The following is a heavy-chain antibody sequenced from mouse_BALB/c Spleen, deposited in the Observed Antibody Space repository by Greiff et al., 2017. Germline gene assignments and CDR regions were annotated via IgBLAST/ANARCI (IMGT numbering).Heavy chain of an antibody. D-gene: IGHD1-2*01. J-gene: IGHJ3*01. CDR2: INPSSGYT. CDR1: GYTFTSYT. V-gene: IGHV1-4*02. Sequence: QVQLQQSAAELARPGASVKMSCKASGYTFTSYTMHWVKQRPGQGLEWIGYINPSSGYTEYNQKFKDKTTLTADKSSSTAYMQLSSLTSEDSAVYYCASLTSLLRLPWFAYWGQGTLVTVSA. CDR3: ASLTSLLRLPWFAY.